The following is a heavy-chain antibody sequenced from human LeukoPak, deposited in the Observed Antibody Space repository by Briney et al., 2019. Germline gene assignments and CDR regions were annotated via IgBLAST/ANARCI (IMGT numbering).Heavy chain of an antibody. CDR3: VRRATHYAFWSGYYTPYLDY. Sequence: GGSLRLSCAASGVTLTDYNMRSGRQAPGKGLEWVSYISSSGSTIYYADSVKGRFTISRDNAKNSLYLQMNSLRAEDTAVYYCVRRATHYAFWSGYYTPYLDYWGQGTLVTVSS. J-gene: IGHJ4*02. CDR2: ISSSGSTI. D-gene: IGHD3-3*01. V-gene: IGHV3-11*04. CDR1: GVTLTDYN.